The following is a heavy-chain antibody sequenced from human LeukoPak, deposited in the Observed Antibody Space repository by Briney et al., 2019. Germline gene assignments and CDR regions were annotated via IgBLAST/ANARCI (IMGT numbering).Heavy chain of an antibody. J-gene: IGHJ3*02. D-gene: IGHD3-3*01. CDR3: AMSRYDFGAAFDI. CDR1: GYTFTGYY. Sequence: ASVKVSCKASGYTFTGYYMNWVRQAPGQGLEWMGRINPNTGGTNYAQNFQGSVTMTRDTSITTVYMELSRLRSDDTAVYYCAMSRYDFGAAFDIWGQGTMVTVSS. V-gene: IGHV1-2*06. CDR2: INPNTGGT.